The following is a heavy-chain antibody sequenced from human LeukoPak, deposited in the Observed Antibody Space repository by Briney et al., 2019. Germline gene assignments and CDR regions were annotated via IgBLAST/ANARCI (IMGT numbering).Heavy chain of an antibody. V-gene: IGHV4-34*01. CDR1: GGSLSGYY. CDR2: VSHSGST. J-gene: IGHJ6*03. Sequence: PSETLSLTCAVYGGSLSGYYWSWVRQPPGKGLEWIGEVSHSGSTNYNPSLKSRVTISIDTSQNQFSLKLNSVTAADTAVYYCAKIHCSGTSCSYSYYYMDVWGKGTTVTVSS. D-gene: IGHD2-2*01. CDR3: AKIHCSGTSCSYSYYYMDV.